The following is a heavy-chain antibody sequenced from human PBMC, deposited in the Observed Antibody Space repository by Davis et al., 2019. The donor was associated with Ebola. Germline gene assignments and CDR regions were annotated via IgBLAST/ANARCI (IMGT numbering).Heavy chain of an antibody. D-gene: IGHD1-14*01. CDR1: GASITSAHY. Sequence: SETLSLTCTVSGASITSAHYRVCIRQFPGKGLEWIGSMYHGGKTYYSPSLQSRVAISIETSKRQLSLKLTSVTAADTAVYFCARVLEPRIYGMDAWGQGTTVIVSS. V-gene: IGHV4-38-2*02. J-gene: IGHJ6*01. CDR2: MYHGGKT. CDR3: ARVLEPRIYGMDA.